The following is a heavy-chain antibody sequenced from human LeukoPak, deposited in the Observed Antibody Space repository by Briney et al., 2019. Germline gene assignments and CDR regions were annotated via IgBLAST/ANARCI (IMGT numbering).Heavy chain of an antibody. V-gene: IGHV1-8*03. Sequence: GASVKVSCKASGYTFTNYIVHWVRQAPGQRLEWMGWMNPNSGNTGYAQKFQGRVTITRNTSISTAYMELSSLRSEDTAVYYCARKSITMWPYAFDIWGQGTMVTVSS. D-gene: IGHD3-10*02. CDR2: MNPNSGNT. CDR1: GYTFTNYI. CDR3: ARKSITMWPYAFDI. J-gene: IGHJ3*02.